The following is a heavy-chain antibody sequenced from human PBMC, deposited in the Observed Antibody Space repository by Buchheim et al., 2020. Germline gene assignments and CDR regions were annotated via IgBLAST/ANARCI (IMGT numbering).Heavy chain of an antibody. V-gene: IGHV3-23*01. J-gene: IGHJ4*02. CDR3: AKGNSIVGTTKHFDN. CDR2: ISDSGGNI. Sequence: EVQLLESGGGLVQPGGSPRLSCAASGFSFSSYAMGWVRQAPGKGLEWVSVISDSGGNIYYADAVKGRVTISRDNSKNTVYLQMNSLRAEDAALYYCAKGNSIVGTTKHFDNWGQGTL. CDR1: GFSFSSYA. D-gene: IGHD1-26*01.